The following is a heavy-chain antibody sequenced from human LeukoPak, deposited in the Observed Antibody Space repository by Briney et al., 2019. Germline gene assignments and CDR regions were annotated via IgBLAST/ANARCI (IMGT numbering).Heavy chain of an antibody. D-gene: IGHD2-21*02. CDR3: AKRFCCGGDCLGNYYYGMDV. Sequence: GGSLRLSCAASGFTFSSYAMSWVRQAPGKGLEWVSAISSTGGSTYYADSVKGRFTISRDQSKNILYLQMNSLRAEDTAVYYCAKRFCCGGDCLGNYYYGMDVWGQGTTVTVSS. CDR1: GFTFSSYA. V-gene: IGHV3-23*01. J-gene: IGHJ6*02. CDR2: ISSTGGST.